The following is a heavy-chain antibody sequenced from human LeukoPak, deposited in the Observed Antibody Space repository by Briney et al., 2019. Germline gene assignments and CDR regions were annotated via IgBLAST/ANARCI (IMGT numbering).Heavy chain of an antibody. Sequence: SXRLXCAASGFTXSGSAIHWVRQASGXGLEWVGRIRSKANSYATAYAASVEGRFSISRDDSKNTAFLQMNALKTEDSAVYYCSASLKTYCSGGKCHSDYYYYGMDIWGQGTTVTVSS. V-gene: IGHV3-73*01. D-gene: IGHD2-15*01. CDR2: IRSKANSYAT. CDR3: SASLKTYCSGGKCHSDYYYYGMDI. CDR1: GFTXSGSA. J-gene: IGHJ6*02.